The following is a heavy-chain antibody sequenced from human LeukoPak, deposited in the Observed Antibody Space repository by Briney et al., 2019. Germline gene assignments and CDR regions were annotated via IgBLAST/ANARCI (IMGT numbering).Heavy chain of an antibody. CDR2: IYSSGST. CDR1: GDSVSSYY. Sequence: PSETLSLTCTVSGDSVSSYYWSWTRHPPGNGLEWIRYIYSSGSTNYNPSLKSRVTLSLDTSRNQFSLKLTSVTAADTAVYYCARDVYCGGDCSYFDSWGQGTLVTVSS. CDR3: ARDVYCGGDCSYFDS. D-gene: IGHD2-21*02. J-gene: IGHJ4*02. V-gene: IGHV4-59*02.